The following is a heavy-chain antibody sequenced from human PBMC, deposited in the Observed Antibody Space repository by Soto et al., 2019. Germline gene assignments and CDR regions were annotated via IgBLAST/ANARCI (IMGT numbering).Heavy chain of an antibody. CDR2: IYHSGST. CDR1: GGSISSSNW. Sequence: SETLSLTCAVSGGSISSSNWWSWVRQPPGKGLEWIGEIYHSGSTNYNPSLKSRVTISVDTSKNQFSLKLSSVTAADTAVCYCARLGGIRYIYGSLDYWGQGTLVTVSS. J-gene: IGHJ4*02. CDR3: ARLGGIRYIYGSLDY. V-gene: IGHV4-4*02. D-gene: IGHD5-18*01.